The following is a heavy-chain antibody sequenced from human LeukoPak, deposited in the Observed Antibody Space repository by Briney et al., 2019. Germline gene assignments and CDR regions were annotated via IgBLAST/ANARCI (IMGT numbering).Heavy chain of an antibody. CDR1: GASISSSSYY. CDR3: ARWKAPLGGGDYFDY. Sequence: SETLSLTCTVSGASISSSSYYWGWIGQPPGKGLEWIGSIYYSGSTYYNPSLKSRVTISVDTSKNQFSLKLSSVTAADTAVYYCARWKAPLGGGDYFDYWGQGTLVTVSS. CDR2: IYYSGST. D-gene: IGHD1-26*01. J-gene: IGHJ4*02. V-gene: IGHV4-39*01.